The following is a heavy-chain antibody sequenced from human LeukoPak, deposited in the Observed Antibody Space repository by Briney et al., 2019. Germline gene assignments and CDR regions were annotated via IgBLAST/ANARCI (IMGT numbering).Heavy chain of an antibody. D-gene: IGHD6-13*01. CDR3: ARQIASAGTAGFDF. Sequence: SETLSLTCTVSGGTISSYYWSWIRQPAGKGLEWIGRIYSTGSTNYNPSLKSRVTMSVDTSKNQFSLRLRSVTAADTAVYYCARQIASAGTAGFDFWGQGALVTVSS. CDR1: GGTISSYY. V-gene: IGHV4-4*07. J-gene: IGHJ4*02. CDR2: IYSTGST.